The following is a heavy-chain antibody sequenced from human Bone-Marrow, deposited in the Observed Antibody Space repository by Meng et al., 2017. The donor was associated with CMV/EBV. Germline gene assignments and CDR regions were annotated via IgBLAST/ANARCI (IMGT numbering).Heavy chain of an antibody. V-gene: IGHV3-49*04. CDR1: GFTFGDYA. J-gene: IGHJ4*02. CDR2: IRSKAYGGTT. Sequence: GESLKISCTASGFTFGDYAMSWVRQAPGKGLEWVGFIRSKAYGGTTEYAASVKGRFTISRDDSKSIAYLQMNSLKTEDTAVYYCTREENDFWSGYPDRFDYWGQGTLVTVSS. D-gene: IGHD3-3*01. CDR3: TREENDFWSGYPDRFDY.